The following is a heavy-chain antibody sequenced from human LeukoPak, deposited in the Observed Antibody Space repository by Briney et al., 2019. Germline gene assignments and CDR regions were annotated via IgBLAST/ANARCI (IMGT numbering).Heavy chain of an antibody. J-gene: IGHJ4*02. CDR2: INPNSGGT. D-gene: IGHD3-9*01. CDR1: GYTFSDYY. V-gene: IGHV1-2*06. Sequence: ASVKVSCKASGYTFSDYYIHWVRQAPGQGLEWMGRINPNSGGTNYAQKFQGRVTMTRDTSISTAYMELSRLRSEDTAVYYCAKEFYDILTGYSPYFDYWGQGTLVTVSS. CDR3: AKEFYDILTGYSPYFDY.